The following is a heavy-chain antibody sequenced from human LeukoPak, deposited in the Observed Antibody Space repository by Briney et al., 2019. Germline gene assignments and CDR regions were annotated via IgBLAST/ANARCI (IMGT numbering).Heavy chain of an antibody. Sequence: SETLSLTCAVYGGSFSGYYWSWIRQPPGKGLEWIGEINHSGSTNYNPSLKSRVTISVDTSKNQFSLKLSSVTAADTAVYYCARHVDIVVVTGFDYWGQGTLVTVSS. V-gene: IGHV4-34*01. CDR2: INHSGST. D-gene: IGHD2-21*02. CDR3: ARHVDIVVVTGFDY. CDR1: GGSFSGYY. J-gene: IGHJ4*02.